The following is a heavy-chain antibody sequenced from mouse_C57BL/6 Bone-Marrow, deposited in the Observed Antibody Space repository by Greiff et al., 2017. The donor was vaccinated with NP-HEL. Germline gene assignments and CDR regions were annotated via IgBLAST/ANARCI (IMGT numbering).Heavy chain of an antibody. D-gene: IGHD2-4*01. CDR2: IWSGGST. J-gene: IGHJ3*01. V-gene: IGHV2-2*01. CDR3: ASQGDPIYYDYGFAY. Sequence: QVQLQQSGPGLVQPSQSLSITCTVSGFSLTSYGVHWVRQSPGKGLEWLGVIWSGGSTDYNAAFISRLSISKDNSKSQVFFKMNSLQADDTAIYYCASQGDPIYYDYGFAYWGQGTLVTVSA. CDR1: GFSLTSYG.